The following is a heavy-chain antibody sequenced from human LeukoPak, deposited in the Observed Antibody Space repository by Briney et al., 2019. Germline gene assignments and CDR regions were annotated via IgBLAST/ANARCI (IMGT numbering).Heavy chain of an antibody. D-gene: IGHD5-24*01. CDR1: GYTFTGYY. J-gene: IGHJ4*02. CDR2: LNPNSGDT. V-gene: IGHV1-2*02. CDR3: ARGRNIEMTTMSGGSDY. Sequence: ASVKVSCKTSGYTFTGYYMHWVRQAPGQRLEWMGWLNPNSGDTNYAQKFQGRVSMTRDTSISTAYMDLSDLRSDDTAVYYCARGRNIEMTTMSGGSDYWGQGTLVTVSS.